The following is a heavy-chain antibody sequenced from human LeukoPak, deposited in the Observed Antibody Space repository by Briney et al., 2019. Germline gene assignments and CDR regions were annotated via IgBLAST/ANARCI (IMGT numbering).Heavy chain of an antibody. CDR2: ISTSSTYI. D-gene: IGHD3-22*01. J-gene: IGHJ4*02. CDR1: GFSFSNYN. Sequence: PGGSLRLSCAASGFSFSNYNINWVRQAPGKGLEWVSSISTSSTYIFYADSVKGRFTISRDNAKNSLYLQKNSLRADDTAVYYCATGKHYYDSSGYYFYYFDYWGQGTLVTVSS. V-gene: IGHV3-21*01. CDR3: ATGKHYYDSSGYYFYYFDY.